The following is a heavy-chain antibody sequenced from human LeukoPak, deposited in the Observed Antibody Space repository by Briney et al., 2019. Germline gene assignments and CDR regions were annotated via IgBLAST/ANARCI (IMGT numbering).Heavy chain of an antibody. J-gene: IGHJ4*02. CDR1: GFTFSSYW. CDR2: IKQDGSET. V-gene: IGHV3-7*01. D-gene: IGHD3-9*01. CDR3: ARGPFGGGWLLYSWKSGEFDY. Sequence: RGSLRLSCAASGFTFSSYWMSWVRQAPGKGLEWVANIKQDGSETYYVDSVKGRFTISRDNAKNSLYLQMNSLRAEDTAVYYCARGPFGGGWLLYSWKSGEFDYWGQGTLVTVSS.